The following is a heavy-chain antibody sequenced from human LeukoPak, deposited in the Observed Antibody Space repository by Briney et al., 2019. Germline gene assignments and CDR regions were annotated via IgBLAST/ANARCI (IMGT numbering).Heavy chain of an antibody. D-gene: IGHD6-19*01. CDR3: AGEDRAVAGSFDY. V-gene: IGHV1-69*04. J-gene: IGHJ4*02. Sequence: SVKVSCKASGGTFSSYAISWVRQAPGQGLEWMGRIIPILGIANYAQKFQGRVTITADKSTSTAYMELSSLRSEDTAVYYCAGEDRAVAGSFDYWGQGSLVTVSS. CDR1: GGTFSSYA. CDR2: IIPILGIA.